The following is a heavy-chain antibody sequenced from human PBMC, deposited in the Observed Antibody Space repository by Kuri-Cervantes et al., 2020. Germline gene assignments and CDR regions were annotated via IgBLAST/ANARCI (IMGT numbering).Heavy chain of an antibody. CDR1: GFTFSSYA. CDR2: ISYDGSNK. D-gene: IGHD5-18*01. Sequence: GESLKISCATSGFTFSSYAMHWVRQAPGKGLEWVAVISYDGSNKYYADSVKGRFTISRDNSKSTLYLQMNSLRAEDTAVYYCAKDYSSYGMDVWGQGTTVTVSS. CDR3: AKDYSSYGMDV. J-gene: IGHJ6*02. V-gene: IGHV3-30*04.